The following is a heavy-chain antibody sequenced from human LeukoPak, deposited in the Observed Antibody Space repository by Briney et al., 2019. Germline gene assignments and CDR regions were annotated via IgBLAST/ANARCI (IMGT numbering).Heavy chain of an antibody. Sequence: PGGSLRLSCAASGFTFSSYWMSWVRQAPGKGLEWVAHIKQDGSEKYYVDSVKGRLIISRDNAKNSLCLQMNSLRGEDTAVYYCARYALISGSRWLDHWGQGTLVTVSS. D-gene: IGHD3-22*01. CDR2: IKQDGSEK. V-gene: IGHV3-7*01. CDR3: ARYALISGSRWLDH. CDR1: GFTFSSYW. J-gene: IGHJ5*02.